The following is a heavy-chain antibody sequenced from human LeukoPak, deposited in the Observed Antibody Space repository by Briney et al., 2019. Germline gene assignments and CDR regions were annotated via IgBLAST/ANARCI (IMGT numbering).Heavy chain of an antibody. J-gene: IGHJ5*02. V-gene: IGHV1-18*01. Sequence: GASVKVSCKASGYTFTSYGISWVRQAPGQGLEWMGWISAYNGNTNYAQKLQGRVTMTTDTSTSTAYMELRSLRSDDTAVYYCAREGYYDSSGYFEVDPWGQGTLVTVSS. CDR3: AREGYYDSSGYFEVDP. D-gene: IGHD3-22*01. CDR2: ISAYNGNT. CDR1: GYTFTSYG.